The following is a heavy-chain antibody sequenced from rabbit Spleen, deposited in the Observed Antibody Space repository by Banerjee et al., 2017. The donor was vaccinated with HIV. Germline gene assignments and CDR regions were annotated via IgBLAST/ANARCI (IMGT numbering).Heavy chain of an antibody. V-gene: IGHV1S47*01. D-gene: IGHD6-1*01. Sequence: QEQLVESGGGLVQPGGSLKLSCTASGFSFSNKAVMCWVRQAPGKGLEWIGYIDPVFGITYYASWVNGRFSISRENAQNTVFLQMTSLTAADTATYFCARESSFATYAGYGYAARYYGMDLWGPGTLVTVS. CDR2: IDPVFGIT. J-gene: IGHJ6*01. CDR1: GFSFSNKA. CDR3: ARESSFATYAGYGYAARYYGMDL.